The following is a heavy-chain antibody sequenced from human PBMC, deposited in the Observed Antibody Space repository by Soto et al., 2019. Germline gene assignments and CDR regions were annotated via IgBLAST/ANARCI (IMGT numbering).Heavy chain of an antibody. CDR3: ARGISGYDPDYYYYMDV. Sequence: ASVKVSCKASGYTFTSYYMHWVRQAPGQGLEWMGIINPSGGSTSYAQKFQGRVTMTRDTSTSTVYMELSSLRSEDTAVYYCARGISGYDPDYYYYMDVWGKGTTVTVSS. J-gene: IGHJ6*03. V-gene: IGHV1-46*03. CDR2: INPSGGST. CDR1: GYTFTSYY. D-gene: IGHD5-12*01.